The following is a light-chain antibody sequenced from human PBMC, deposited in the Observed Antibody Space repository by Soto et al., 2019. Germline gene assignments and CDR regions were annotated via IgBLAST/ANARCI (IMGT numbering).Light chain of an antibody. CDR1: QSVSSY. V-gene: IGKV3-11*01. CDR3: QQRSNWPWT. J-gene: IGKJ1*01. CDR2: DAS. Sequence: EIVLTQSPATPSLSPGERATLSCRASQSVSSYLAWYQQKLGQAPRLLIYDASNRATGIPARFSGSGSGTDFTLTISSLEPEDFAVYYCQQRSNWPWTFGQGTKVDIK.